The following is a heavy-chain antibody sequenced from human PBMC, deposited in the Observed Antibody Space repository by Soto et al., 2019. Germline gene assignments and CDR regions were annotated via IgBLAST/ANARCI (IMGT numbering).Heavy chain of an antibody. D-gene: IGHD6-6*01. J-gene: IGHJ6*02. CDR3: ARDNRSRAARPDYYYYYGMDV. CDR2: ISGSGGST. Sequence: GGSLRLSCAASGFTFSSYAMHWVRQAPGKGLEWVSAISGSGGSTYYADSVKGRFTISRDNSKNTLYLQMNSLRAEDTAVYYCARDNRSRAARPDYYYYYGMDVWGQGTTVTVSS. V-gene: IGHV3-23*01. CDR1: GFTFSSYA.